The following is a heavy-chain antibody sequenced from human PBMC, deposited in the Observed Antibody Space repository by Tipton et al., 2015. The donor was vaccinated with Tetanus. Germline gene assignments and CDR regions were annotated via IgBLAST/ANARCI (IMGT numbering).Heavy chain of an antibody. CDR2: IDYFGTT. CDR3: ARTSGYLYSSY. D-gene: IGHD3-3*01. CDR1: GGSISTYH. V-gene: IGHV4-59*01. Sequence: TLSLTCTVSGGSISTYHWNWIRQFPGKGPEWIGYIDYFGTTKYNPSLKSRVAMSVDTSKNQLSLKRSSVTSADTAVYYCARTSGYLYSSYWGQGALVTFSS. J-gene: IGHJ1*01.